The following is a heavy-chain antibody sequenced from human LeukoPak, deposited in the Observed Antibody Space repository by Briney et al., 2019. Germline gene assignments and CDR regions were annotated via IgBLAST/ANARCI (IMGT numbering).Heavy chain of an antibody. CDR3: ARGPAPYYYDSSGYAEYFQH. CDR1: GGTFSSYT. CDR2: IIPILGIA. V-gene: IGHV1-69*02. Sequence: SVKVSCKASGGTFSSYTISWVRQAPGQGLEWMGRIIPILGIANYAQKLQGRVTITADKSTSTAYMELSSLRSEDTAVYYCARGPAPYYYDSSGYAEYFQHWGQGTLVTVSS. D-gene: IGHD3-22*01. J-gene: IGHJ1*01.